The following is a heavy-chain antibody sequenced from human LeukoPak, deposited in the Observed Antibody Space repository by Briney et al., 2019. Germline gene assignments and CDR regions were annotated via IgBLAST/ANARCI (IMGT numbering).Heavy chain of an antibody. CDR3: AKDYYDSSGYYLYYFDY. CDR1: GFTFSSYA. Sequence: PGGSLRLSCAAPGFTFSSYAMSWVRQAPGKGLEWVSAISGSGGSTYYADSVKGRFTISRDNSKNTLYLQMNSLRAEDTAVYYCAKDYYDSSGYYLYYFDYWGQGTLVTVSS. CDR2: ISGSGGST. D-gene: IGHD3-22*01. V-gene: IGHV3-23*01. J-gene: IGHJ4*02.